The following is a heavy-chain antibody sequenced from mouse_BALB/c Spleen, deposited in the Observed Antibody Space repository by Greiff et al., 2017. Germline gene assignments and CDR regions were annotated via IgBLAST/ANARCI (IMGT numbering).Heavy chain of an antibody. CDR1: GYSITSDYA. V-gene: IGHV3-2*02. CDR3: ARRSYSYYFDY. J-gene: IGHJ2*01. Sequence: DVQLQESGPGLVKPSQSLSLTCTVTGYSITSDYAWNWIRQFPGNKLEWMGYISYSGSTSYNPSLKSRISITRDTSKNQFFLQLNSVTTEDTATYYCARRSYSYYFDYWGQGTTLTVSS. D-gene: IGHD2-12*01. CDR2: ISYSGST.